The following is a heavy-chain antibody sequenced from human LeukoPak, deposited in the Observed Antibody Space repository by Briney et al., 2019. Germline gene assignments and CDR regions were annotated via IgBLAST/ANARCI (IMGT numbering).Heavy chain of an antibody. D-gene: IGHD5-12*01. Sequence: PGGSLRLSCAASGFAFNTYAMSWVRQAPGKGLEWVSGITGSGGSTYYADSVKGRFTISRDNSKNTLYLQMNSLRAEDTAVYYCAKGAVATFYFDYWGQGTLVTVSS. CDR2: ITGSGGST. J-gene: IGHJ4*02. V-gene: IGHV3-23*01. CDR3: AKGAVATFYFDY. CDR1: GFAFNTYA.